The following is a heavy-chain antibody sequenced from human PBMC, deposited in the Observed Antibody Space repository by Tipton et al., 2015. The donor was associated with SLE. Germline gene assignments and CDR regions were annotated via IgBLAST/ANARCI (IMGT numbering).Heavy chain of an antibody. CDR2: INHSGST. D-gene: IGHD3-10*01. V-gene: IGHV4-34*01. Sequence: TLSLTCAVYGGSFSGNFWNWIRQSPGKGLEWIGEINHSGSTNYNPSLKSRVTISVDTSKNQFSLKVSSVTAADTAVYYCASPITLVRGVTKDYWGQGTLVTVSS. CDR3: ASPITLVRGVTKDY. J-gene: IGHJ4*02. CDR1: GGSFSGNF.